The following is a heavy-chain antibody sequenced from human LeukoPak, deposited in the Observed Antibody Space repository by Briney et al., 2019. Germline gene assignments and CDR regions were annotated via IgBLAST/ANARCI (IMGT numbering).Heavy chain of an antibody. Sequence: GSLRLSCAASGFTFDDYAMHWVRQAPGKGLEWVSLISGDGGSTHYADSVKGRFTISRDNSKNSLYLQMNSLRTEDTALYYCANDVDTAMPRDYWGQGTLVTVSS. D-gene: IGHD5-18*01. CDR1: GFTFDDYA. J-gene: IGHJ4*02. V-gene: IGHV3-43*02. CDR3: ANDVDTAMPRDY. CDR2: ISGDGGST.